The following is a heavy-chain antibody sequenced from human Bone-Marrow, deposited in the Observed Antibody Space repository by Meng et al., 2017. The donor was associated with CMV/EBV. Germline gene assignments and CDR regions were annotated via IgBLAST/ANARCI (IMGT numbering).Heavy chain of an antibody. CDR3: AKGLGRFLEWLSGPEY. Sequence: SLKISCAASRFTFDDYAMHWVRQAPGKGLEWVSGISWNSGSIGYADSVKGRFTISRDNAKNSLYLQMNSPRDEDTALYYCAKGLGRFLEWLSGPEYWGQGTLVTVSS. D-gene: IGHD3-3*01. CDR1: RFTFDDYA. CDR2: ISWNSGSI. V-gene: IGHV3-9*01. J-gene: IGHJ4*02.